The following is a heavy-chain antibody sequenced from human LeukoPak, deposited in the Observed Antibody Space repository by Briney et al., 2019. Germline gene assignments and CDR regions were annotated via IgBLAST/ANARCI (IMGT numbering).Heavy chain of an antibody. CDR3: ARDHGDFVGVRVGFDS. Sequence: ASVTVSCKASGYTFTNYGISWVRQAPGQGLEWVARISGYNGNADYAQKLKDRFTVTADTSAAYLEMRDLTSDDTAVYYCARDHGDFVGVRVGFDSWGQGTLVTVSS. V-gene: IGHV1-18*01. CDR2: ISGYNGNA. D-gene: IGHD4-17*01. CDR1: GYTFTNYG. J-gene: IGHJ5*01.